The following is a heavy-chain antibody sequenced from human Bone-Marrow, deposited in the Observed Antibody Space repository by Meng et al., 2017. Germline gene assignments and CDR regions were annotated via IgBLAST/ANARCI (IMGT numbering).Heavy chain of an antibody. J-gene: IGHJ6*02. CDR3: AVRDIVVVPAADATADYDYYGMDV. CDR2: IIPIFGTE. D-gene: IGHD2-2*01. Sequence: SSVNVSCKASGCTFLSYPISWVRQAPGQGLEWMGGIIPIFGTENYAQKLQGRVTITTDESTSTAYMELRRLRSEDTAGYYCAVRDIVVVPAADATADYDYYGMDVWGQGTTVTVSS. V-gene: IGHV1-69*05. CDR1: GCTFLSYP.